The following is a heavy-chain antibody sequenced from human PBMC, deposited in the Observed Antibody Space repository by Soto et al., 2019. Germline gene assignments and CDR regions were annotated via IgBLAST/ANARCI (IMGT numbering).Heavy chain of an antibody. D-gene: IGHD2-2*01. CDR2: INPNSGGT. V-gene: IGHV1-2*04. CDR3: ARGGEGYCSSTICYEGNGMDV. CDR1: GYTFTGYY. Sequence: DSVKGSRKASGYTFTGYYMHWVRQAPGQGLEWMGWINPNSGGTNYAQKFQGWVTMTRDTSISTAYMELSRLRSDDTAVYYCARGGEGYCSSTICYEGNGMDVWGQGTTVTVSS. J-gene: IGHJ6*02.